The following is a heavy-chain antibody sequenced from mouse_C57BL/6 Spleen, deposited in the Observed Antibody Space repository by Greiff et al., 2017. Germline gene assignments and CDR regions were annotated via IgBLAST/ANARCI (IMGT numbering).Heavy chain of an antibody. CDR1: GYTFTSYW. CDR3: ASWGNYVDYAMDY. Sequence: QVQLQQSGTELVKPGASVKLSCKASGYTFTSYWMHWVKQRPGQGLEWIGNINPSNGGTNYNEKFKSKATLTVDKSSSTAYMQLSSLTSEDSAVYYCASWGNYVDYAMDYWGQGTSVTVSS. V-gene: IGHV1-53*01. CDR2: INPSNGGT. J-gene: IGHJ4*01. D-gene: IGHD2-1*01.